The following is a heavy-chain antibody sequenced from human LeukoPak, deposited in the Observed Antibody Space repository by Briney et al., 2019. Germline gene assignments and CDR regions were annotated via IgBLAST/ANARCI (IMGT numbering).Heavy chain of an antibody. Sequence: PSETLSLTCTVSGGSISSGSYYWSWIRQPAGKGLEWIGRIYTSGSTNYNPSLKSRVTISVDTSKNQFSLKLSSVTAADTAVYYCASAVGYCSSTSCYVGYYMDVWGKGTTVTISS. CDR2: IYTSGST. CDR1: GGSISSGSYY. V-gene: IGHV4-61*02. J-gene: IGHJ6*03. D-gene: IGHD2-2*01. CDR3: ASAVGYCSSTSCYVGYYMDV.